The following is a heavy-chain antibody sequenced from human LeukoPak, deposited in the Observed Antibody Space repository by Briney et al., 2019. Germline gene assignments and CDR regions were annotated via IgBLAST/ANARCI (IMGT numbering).Heavy chain of an antibody. CDR1: GFTFDDYA. J-gene: IGHJ3*02. D-gene: IGHD3-9*01. Sequence: GGSLRLSCAASGFTFDDYAMHWVRQAPGKGLEWVSGISWNSGSIGYADSVKGRFTISRDNAKNSLYLQMNSLRAEDTALYYCAKDTQGYFDWLWADDRAFDIWGQGTMVTVSS. CDR3: AKDTQGYFDWLWADDRAFDI. CDR2: ISWNSGSI. V-gene: IGHV3-9*01.